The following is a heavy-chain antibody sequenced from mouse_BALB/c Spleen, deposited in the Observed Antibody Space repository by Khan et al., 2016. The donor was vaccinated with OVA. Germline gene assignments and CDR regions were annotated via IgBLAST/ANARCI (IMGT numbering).Heavy chain of an antibody. Sequence: EVELVESGGDLVRPGGSLKLSCAASGFSFSSYSMSWVRQTPEKRLDWVATISSGGDYTYYPDSLTGRFTISRDNAKNTLYLHMSSLKSEDTAIYYCASHLTGSFAYWGQGTLVTVSA. CDR3: ASHLTGSFAY. CDR2: ISSGGDYT. J-gene: IGHJ3*01. CDR1: GFSFSSYS. V-gene: IGHV5-6*01. D-gene: IGHD4-1*01.